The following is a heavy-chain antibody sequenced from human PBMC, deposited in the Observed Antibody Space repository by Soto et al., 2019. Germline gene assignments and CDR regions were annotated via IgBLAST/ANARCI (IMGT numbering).Heavy chain of an antibody. V-gene: IGHV3-30*03. J-gene: IGHJ4*02. CDR3: ARDVALPTGLGLGY. D-gene: IGHD2-15*01. CDR2: VSNDGNRK. CDR1: GFAFTNYD. Sequence: QVQVVESGGGVVQPGRSLRLSCAASGFAFTNYDMHWVRQAPGKGLEWVAFVSNDGNRKYYADSVKGRFTISRDNSENNGDLQMTSLRRDDTAVFYCARDVALPTGLGLGYWGQGALGTVSS.